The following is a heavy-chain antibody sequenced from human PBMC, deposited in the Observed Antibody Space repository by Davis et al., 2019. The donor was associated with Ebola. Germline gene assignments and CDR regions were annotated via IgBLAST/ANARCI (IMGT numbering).Heavy chain of an antibody. Sequence: GESLKISCAASGFTFSNAWMSWVRQAPGKGLEWVSAISGSGGSTYYADSVKGRFTISRDDSKNTAYLQMNSLKTEDTAVYYCTRSCGGDCERDYWGQGTLVTVSS. CDR2: ISGSGGST. J-gene: IGHJ4*02. CDR1: GFTFSNAW. V-gene: IGHV3-23*01. CDR3: TRSCGGDCERDY. D-gene: IGHD2-21*02.